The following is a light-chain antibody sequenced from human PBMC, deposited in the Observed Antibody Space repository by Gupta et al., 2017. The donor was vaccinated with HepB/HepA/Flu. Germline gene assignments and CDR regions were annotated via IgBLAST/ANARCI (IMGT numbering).Light chain of an antibody. CDR2: KSS. V-gene: IGKV1-5*03. Sequence: DIHMTQSPSPLSASLGDTVTIPCRASRHIYTWLAWYQQKPGKPPKLLIYKSSTLHGGVPTRFGGSGSGTEFTLTSSSLQPDDVATYYCQQDTTYWTFGQGTKVEI. CDR1: RHIYTW. CDR3: QQDTTYWT. J-gene: IGKJ1*01.